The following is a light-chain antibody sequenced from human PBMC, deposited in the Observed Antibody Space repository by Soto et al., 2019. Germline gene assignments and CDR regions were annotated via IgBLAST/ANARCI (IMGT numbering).Light chain of an antibody. CDR3: QAYDYSLAAYV. J-gene: IGLJ3*02. Sequence: QAVLTHPPSVSGAPGQRVTISCTGNNSNLGAGYDVHWYQQLPGSAPKLVIFGNRNRPSGVPERCSGSKSGTSASLAITGLQADDESDYYCQAYDYSLAAYVYGGGNKLTVL. V-gene: IGLV1-40*01. CDR2: GNR. CDR1: NSNLGAGYD.